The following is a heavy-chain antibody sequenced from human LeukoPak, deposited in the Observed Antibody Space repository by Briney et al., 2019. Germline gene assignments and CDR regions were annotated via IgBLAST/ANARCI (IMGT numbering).Heavy chain of an antibody. J-gene: IGHJ5*02. CDR3: VRVDYGSGSYYKSFWFDP. D-gene: IGHD3-10*01. CDR2: INHSGNT. Sequence: KPSETLSLTCAVYGGSFSGYYWGWIRQPPGKGLEWIGEINHSGNTNYNPSLKSRVTISGDTSKNQFSLKLSSVTAADTALYYCVRVDYGSGSYYKSFWFDPWGRGTLVTVSS. CDR1: GGSFSGYY. V-gene: IGHV4-34*01.